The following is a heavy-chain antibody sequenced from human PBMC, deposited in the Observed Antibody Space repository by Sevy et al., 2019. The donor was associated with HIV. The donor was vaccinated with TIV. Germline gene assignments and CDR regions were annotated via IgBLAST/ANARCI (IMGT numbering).Heavy chain of an antibody. CDR3: ARAEVDTAIEGFDY. D-gene: IGHD5-18*01. V-gene: IGHV7-4-1*02. J-gene: IGHJ4*02. CDR2: INTNTGNP. Sequence: ASVKVSCKASGYTFTRYSMNWVRQAPGQGLEWIGWINTNTGNPTYAQAFTGRFVFSLDTSVSTEYLKISSLKAEDTAVYYCARAEVDTAIEGFDYWGQGSLVTVSS. CDR1: GYTFTRYS.